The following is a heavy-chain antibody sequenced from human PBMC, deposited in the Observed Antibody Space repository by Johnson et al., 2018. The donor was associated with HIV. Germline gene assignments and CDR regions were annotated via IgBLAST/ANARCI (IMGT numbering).Heavy chain of an antibody. D-gene: IGHD2/OR15-2a*01. J-gene: IGHJ3*02. V-gene: IGHV3-74*02. Sequence: EMQLVESGGGVVQPGRSLRLSCAASGFTFSRYWMDWVRQAPGKGLVWVSRIKSDGSSTAYADSVKDRFTISRDNAKNTLYLQMNSLRAEDTAVYYCAKAIGDAFDIWGQGTMVTVSS. CDR1: GFTFSRYW. CDR3: AKAIGDAFDI. CDR2: IKSDGSST.